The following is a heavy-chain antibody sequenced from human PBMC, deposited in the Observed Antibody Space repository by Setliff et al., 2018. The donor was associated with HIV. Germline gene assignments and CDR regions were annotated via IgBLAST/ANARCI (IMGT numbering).Heavy chain of an antibody. J-gene: IGHJ6*03. Sequence: SETLSLTCTVSGGSISSGDYFLSWIRQAPGKGLEWIGSIYYDGRTFYKPSLKSRLTISVDTSKDQFSLSLNSVTAADTAVYYCARVSPLTHYYYMDMWGKGTTVTVSS. D-gene: IGHD7-27*01. CDR3: ARVSPLTHYYYMDM. CDR2: IYYDGRT. V-gene: IGHV4-39*07. CDR1: GGSISSGDYF.